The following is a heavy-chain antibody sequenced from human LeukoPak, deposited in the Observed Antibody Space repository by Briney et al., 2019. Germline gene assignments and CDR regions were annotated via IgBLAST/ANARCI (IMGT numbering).Heavy chain of an antibody. CDR3: ARGRTLGKNGMDV. D-gene: IGHD7-27*01. CDR2: IYSGGST. Sequence: PGGSLRLSCAASGFTVSSNHMSWVRQGPGKGLEWVSVIYSGGSTYYADSVKGRFTISRDNSNNTVYLQMNSLRAEDTAVYYCARGRTLGKNGMDVWGQGTTVTVSS. J-gene: IGHJ6*02. CDR1: GFTVSSNH. V-gene: IGHV3-53*01.